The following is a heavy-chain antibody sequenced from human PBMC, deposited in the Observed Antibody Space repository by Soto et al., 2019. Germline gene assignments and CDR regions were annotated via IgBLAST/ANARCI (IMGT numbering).Heavy chain of an antibody. J-gene: IGHJ4*02. Sequence: QVQLVQSGAEVKKPGASVKVACKASGYTFTSYDIKWVRQATGQGLEWMGWMNPTTGSTGFAQKVQGRVTMISNTSISAAYLVRSSLTSEDTAVYYCARGRLVAGTVDSWGQGTLVTVSS. CDR3: ARGRLVAGTVDS. V-gene: IGHV1-8*01. CDR1: GYTFTSYD. CDR2: MNPTTGST. D-gene: IGHD1-7*01.